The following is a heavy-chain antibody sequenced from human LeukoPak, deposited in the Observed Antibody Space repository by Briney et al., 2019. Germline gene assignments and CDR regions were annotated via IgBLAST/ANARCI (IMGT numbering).Heavy chain of an antibody. CDR2: INHSGST. V-gene: IGHV4-34*01. Sequence: YXXSXIRQPPGKGLEGMGEINHSGSTNYNPSLKRRVTISVDTSKNQFALKMSSVTAADTAVYYCARRFVRIGLDPIAARPPYFDYWGQGTLVTVSS. D-gene: IGHD6-6*01. CDR1: YX. CDR3: ARRFVRIGLDPIAARPPYFDY. J-gene: IGHJ4*02.